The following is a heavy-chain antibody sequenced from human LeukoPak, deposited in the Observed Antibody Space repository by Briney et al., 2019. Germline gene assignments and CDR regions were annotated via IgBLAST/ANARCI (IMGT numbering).Heavy chain of an antibody. CDR1: GFTFSSYA. CDR3: ARASRGGYSSGWYGGDFDY. D-gene: IGHD6-19*01. Sequence: GGSLRLSCAASGFTFSSYAMHWVRQAPGKGLEWVAVISYDGSNKYYADSVKGRFTISRDNSKNTLYLQMNSLRAEDTAVYYCARASRGGYSSGWYGGDFDYWGQGTLVTVSS. V-gene: IGHV3-30-3*01. CDR2: ISYDGSNK. J-gene: IGHJ4*02.